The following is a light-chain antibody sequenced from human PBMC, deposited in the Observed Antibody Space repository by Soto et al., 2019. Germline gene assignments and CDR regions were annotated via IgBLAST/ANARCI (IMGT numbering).Light chain of an antibody. V-gene: IGKV3-15*01. CDR3: QQYNIWPVT. CDR1: ESVTNN. CDR2: DAS. J-gene: IGKJ5*01. Sequence: KVMTQSPAALSVSPGERATLSCRASESVTNNLAWYQQKPGQAPRLLIYDASTRATGIPARFSGGGSETEFTLTISSLQSEDFAVYFCQQYNIWPVTFGQGTRLEIK.